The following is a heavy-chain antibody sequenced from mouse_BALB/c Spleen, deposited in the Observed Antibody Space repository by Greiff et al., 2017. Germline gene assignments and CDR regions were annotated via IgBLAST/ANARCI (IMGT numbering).Heavy chain of an antibody. Sequence: SGPELVKPGASVKMSCKASGYTFTSYVMHWVKQKPGQGLEWIGYINPYNDGTKYNEKFKGKATLTSDKSTSTAYMELSSLTSEDSAVYYCAREITPYAMDYWGQGTTVTVSS. CDR2: INPYNDGT. CDR3: AREITPYAMDY. J-gene: IGHJ4*01. CDR1: GYTFTSYV. D-gene: IGHD1-1*01. V-gene: IGHV1-14*01.